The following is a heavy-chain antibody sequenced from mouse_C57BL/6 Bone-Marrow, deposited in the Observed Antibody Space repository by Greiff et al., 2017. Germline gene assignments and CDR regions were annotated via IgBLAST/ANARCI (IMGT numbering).Heavy chain of an antibody. CDR1: GFTFSSYT. CDR2: LSGGGGNT. Sequence: EVQLVESGGGLVKPGGSLKLSCAASGFTFSSYTMSWVRQTPETRLQWVAALSGGGGNTYYPDSVKGRFTISRDNDKNILYLQMSSLRSEDTALYYCSRQVTTVLATKYFDVWGTGTTVTGSS. V-gene: IGHV5-9*01. CDR3: SRQVTTVLATKYFDV. J-gene: IGHJ1*03. D-gene: IGHD1-1*01.